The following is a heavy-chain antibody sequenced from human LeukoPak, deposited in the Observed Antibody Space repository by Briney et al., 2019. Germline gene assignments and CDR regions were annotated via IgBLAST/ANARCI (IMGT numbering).Heavy chain of an antibody. CDR2: IKGDGSEK. CDR1: GFTFSSYW. Sequence: GGSLRLSCAASGFTFSSYWMTWVRQAPGKGLEWVANIKGDGSEKYYVDSVKGRFTISRDSAKNSLFLQMNSLRSEDTAVYYCARGHDILTGYSTVGYSWGQGTLVTVSS. J-gene: IGHJ4*02. V-gene: IGHV3-7*03. CDR3: ARGHDILTGYSTVGYS. D-gene: IGHD3-9*01.